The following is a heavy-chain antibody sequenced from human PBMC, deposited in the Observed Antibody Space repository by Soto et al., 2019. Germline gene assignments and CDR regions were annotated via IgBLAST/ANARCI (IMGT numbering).Heavy chain of an antibody. Sequence: GASVKVSCKASGYTFTGYYMHWVRQAPGQGLEWMGRINPNSGGTNYAQKFQGRVTMTRDTSISTAYMELSRLRFDDTAVYYCARAYSSSSVAYFDYRGQGTLVTVSS. D-gene: IGHD6-6*01. CDR2: INPNSGGT. CDR3: ARAYSSSSVAYFDY. J-gene: IGHJ4*02. V-gene: IGHV1-2*06. CDR1: GYTFTGYY.